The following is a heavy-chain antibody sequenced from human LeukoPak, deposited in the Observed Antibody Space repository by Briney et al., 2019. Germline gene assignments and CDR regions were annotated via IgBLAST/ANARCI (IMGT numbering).Heavy chain of an antibody. CDR1: GGSISSGSYY. CDR3: ARGGRGVQYYYDSTGHFDL. V-gene: IGHV4-61*02. Sequence: PSQTLSLTCTVSGGSISSGSYYWSWIRQPAGKGLEWIGRIYTSGSTNYNPSLKSRVTISVDTSKNQFSLKLSSVTAADTAVYYCARGGRGVQYYYDSTGHFDLWGRGTLVTVSS. J-gene: IGHJ2*01. CDR2: IYTSGST. D-gene: IGHD3-22*01.